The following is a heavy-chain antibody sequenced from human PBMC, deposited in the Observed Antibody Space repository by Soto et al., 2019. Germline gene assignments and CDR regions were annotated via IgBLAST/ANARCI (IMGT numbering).Heavy chain of an antibody. V-gene: IGHV3-23*01. D-gene: IGHD2-2*01. CDR3: AKDRYCSSTSCHQAFDY. CDR1: GFTFSSYA. Sequence: GGSLRLSCAAPGFTFSSYAMSWVRQAPEKGLEWVSAISGSGGSTYYADSVKGRFTISRDNSKNTLYLQMNSLRAEDTAVYYCAKDRYCSSTSCHQAFDYWGQGTLVTVSS. CDR2: ISGSGGST. J-gene: IGHJ4*02.